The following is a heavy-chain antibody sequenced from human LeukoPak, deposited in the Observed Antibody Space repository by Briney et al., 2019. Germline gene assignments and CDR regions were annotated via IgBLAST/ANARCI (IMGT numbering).Heavy chain of an antibody. CDR3: AKESVPPI. D-gene: IGHD2-2*01. CDR2: ISGSGDST. J-gene: IGHJ3*02. Sequence: GGSLRLSCAASGFTFIDFAMSWVRQAPGKGLEWVSGISGSGDSTYYADSVKGRLTISRDNSKNTVHLQMNSLRAEDTAIYYCAKESVPPIWGQGTMVTVSS. V-gene: IGHV3-23*01. CDR1: GFTFIDFA.